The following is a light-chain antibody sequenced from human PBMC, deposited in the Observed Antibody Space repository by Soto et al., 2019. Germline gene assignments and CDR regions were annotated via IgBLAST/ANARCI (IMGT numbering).Light chain of an antibody. CDR2: GAS. J-gene: IGKJ4*01. V-gene: IGKV3-20*01. CDR1: QSVTGNY. Sequence: EVVFTQSPGTLSLSPGERATLSCGASQSVTGNYLAWYQQKPGQAHRLLIYGASSRATGIPDRFSGSGSGTDFTLAISRLEPEDFAVYYCQQYGSSPQLTFGGGTKVDIK. CDR3: QQYGSSPQLT.